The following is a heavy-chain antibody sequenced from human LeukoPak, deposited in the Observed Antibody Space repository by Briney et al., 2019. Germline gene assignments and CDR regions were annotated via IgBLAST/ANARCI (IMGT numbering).Heavy chain of an antibody. CDR3: ARHYYDILTGYYIPNDC. J-gene: IGHJ4*02. D-gene: IGHD3-9*01. CDR2: IKQDGSEK. CDR1: GFTFSSYG. Sequence: GGSLRLSCAASGFTFSSYGMSWVRQAPGKGLEWVANIKQDGSEKYYVDSVKGRFTISRDNAKNSLYLQMNSLRAEDTAVYYCARHYYDILTGYYIPNDCWGQGTLVTVSS. V-gene: IGHV3-7*01.